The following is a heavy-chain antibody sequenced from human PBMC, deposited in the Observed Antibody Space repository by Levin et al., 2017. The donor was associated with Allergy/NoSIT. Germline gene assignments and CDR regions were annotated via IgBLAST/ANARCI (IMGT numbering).Heavy chain of an antibody. Sequence: ESLKISCAVYGGSFSGYYWSWIRQPPGKGLEWIGEINHSGSTNYNPSLKSRVTISVDTSKNQFSLKLSSVTAADTAVYYCARVAGGWGSTSSANPNWFDPWGQGTLVTVSS. CDR2: INHSGST. V-gene: IGHV4-34*01. CDR1: GGSFSGYY. D-gene: IGHD2-2*01. J-gene: IGHJ5*02. CDR3: ARVAGGWGSTSSANPNWFDP.